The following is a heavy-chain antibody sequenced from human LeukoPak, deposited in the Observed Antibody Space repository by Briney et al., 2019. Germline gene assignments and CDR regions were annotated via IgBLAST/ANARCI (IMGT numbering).Heavy chain of an antibody. CDR3: ARDKQLDWAHYYYFYMDV. J-gene: IGHJ6*03. CDR1: GYTFTSYG. CDR2: ISTYNGNT. V-gene: IGHV1-18*01. Sequence: ASVKVSCKASGYTFTSYGISWVRQAPGQGLEWMGWISTYNGNTNYAQKLQGRVTMTTDTSTSTAYMDLSRLRSDDTAVYYCARDKQLDWAHYYYFYMDVWGKGTTVTVSS. D-gene: IGHD1-1*01.